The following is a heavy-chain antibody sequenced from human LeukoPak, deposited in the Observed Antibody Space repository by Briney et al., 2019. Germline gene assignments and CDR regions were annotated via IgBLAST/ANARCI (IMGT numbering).Heavy chain of an antibody. V-gene: IGHV3-74*01. CDR3: ARAYSMDV. CDR1: GFTFSTYW. Sequence: GGSLRLSCAASGFTFSTYWMHWVRQAPGKGPVWVSRINSDGSSTTYADSVKGRFTISRDNAKSTLYLQMNSLRAEDMALYYCARAYSMDVWGQGTTVTVSS. D-gene: IGHD2-21*01. J-gene: IGHJ6*02. CDR2: INSDGSST.